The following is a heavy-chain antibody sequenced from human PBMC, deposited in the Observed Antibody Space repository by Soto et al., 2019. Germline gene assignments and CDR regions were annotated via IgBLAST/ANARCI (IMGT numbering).Heavy chain of an antibody. D-gene: IGHD4-4*01. CDR3: ARDLQYYSKRYYYYYYMDV. CDR1: GFTVSSNY. CDR2: IYSGGST. Sequence: GGSLRLSCAASGFTVSSNYMSWVRQAPGKGLEWVSVIYSGGSTYYADSVKGRFTISRHNSKNTLYLQMNSLRAEDTAVYYCARDLQYYSKRYYYYYYMDVWGKGTTVTVSS. J-gene: IGHJ6*03. V-gene: IGHV3-53*04.